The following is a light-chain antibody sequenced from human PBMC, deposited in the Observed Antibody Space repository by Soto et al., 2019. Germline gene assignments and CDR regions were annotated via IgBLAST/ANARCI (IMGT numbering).Light chain of an antibody. J-gene: IGKJ1*01. CDR1: QSVSSN. Sequence: EIVMTQSPATLSVSPGERATLSCRASQSVSSNLAWYQQKPGLAPRLLIYGASTRATGIPARFSGRGSGTEFTLTISSLQSEDFAVYYCQKYNNWPTTFGQGTKVDIK. V-gene: IGKV3-15*01. CDR3: QKYNNWPTT. CDR2: GAS.